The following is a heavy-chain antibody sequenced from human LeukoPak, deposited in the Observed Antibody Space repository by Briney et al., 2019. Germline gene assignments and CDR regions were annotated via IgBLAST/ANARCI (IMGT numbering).Heavy chain of an antibody. CDR1: GASISSSYYY. V-gene: IGHV4-39*01. Sequence: SETLSLTCTISGASISSSYYYWGWLRQPPGKGLKWIGRIYYTGNTYYNPSLKSRVTISVDTSKNQFSLKLSSVTAADTAVYYCARAGSTSLKKFFDYWGQGTLVTVSS. D-gene: IGHD2-2*01. CDR3: ARAGSTSLKKFFDY. J-gene: IGHJ4*02. CDR2: IYYTGNT.